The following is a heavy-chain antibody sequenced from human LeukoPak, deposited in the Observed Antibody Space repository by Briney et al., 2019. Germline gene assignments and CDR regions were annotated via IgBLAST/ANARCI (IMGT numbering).Heavy chain of an antibody. J-gene: IGHJ6*02. V-gene: IGHV4-34*01. CDR3: ARVFVVVIDSYYYYYGMDV. D-gene: IGHD3-3*01. CDR1: GGSFSGYY. Sequence: SETLSLTCAVYGGSFSGYYWSWIRQPPGKGLEWIGEINHSGSTNYNPSLKSRVTISVDTSKNQFSLKLSSVTAADTAVYYCARVFVVVIDSYYYYYGMDVWGQGTTVTVSS. CDR2: INHSGST.